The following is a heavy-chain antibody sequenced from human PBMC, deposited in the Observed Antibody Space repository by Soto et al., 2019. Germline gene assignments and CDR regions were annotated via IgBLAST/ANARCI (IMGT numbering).Heavy chain of an antibody. D-gene: IGHD3-10*01. CDR1: GGSISSYY. Sequence: SETLSLTCTVSGGSISSYYWSWIRQPPGKGLEWIGYIYYSGSTNYNPSLKSRVTISVDTSKDQFSLKLSSVTAADTAVYYCASSVSNYYGSGSFSFGYMDVWGKGTTVTVSS. J-gene: IGHJ6*03. CDR2: IYYSGST. V-gene: IGHV4-59*01. CDR3: ASSVSNYYGSGSFSFGYMDV.